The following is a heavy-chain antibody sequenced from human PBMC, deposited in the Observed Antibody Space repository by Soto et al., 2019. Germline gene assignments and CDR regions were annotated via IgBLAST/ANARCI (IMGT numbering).Heavy chain of an antibody. CDR2: IIPIFGPA. CDR3: AKSYNGYCSSASCYRDNWFDP. J-gene: IGHJ5*02. CDR1: GGTFSSHA. V-gene: IGHV1-69*06. Sequence: QVQLVQSGAEVKKPGSSVKVSCKASGGTFSSHAFTWVRQAPGQGLEWMGGIIPIFGPANYAQNFQGRVTIAADRSTSTIYMELSSLRSEDTAVYYCAKSYNGYCSSASCYRDNWFDPWGQGTLVTVSS. D-gene: IGHD2-2*03.